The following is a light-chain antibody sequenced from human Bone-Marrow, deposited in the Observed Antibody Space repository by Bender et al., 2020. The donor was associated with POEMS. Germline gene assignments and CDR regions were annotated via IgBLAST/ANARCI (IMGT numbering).Light chain of an antibody. CDR3: QTWGTGPWV. V-gene: IGLV4-69*01. J-gene: IGLJ3*02. CDR1: IRHSGYS. CDR2: LSVDGSH. Sequence: QVVLTQPPSASASLGASVKLTCTLSIRHSGYSIAWHQHQPGKGPRYLMSLSVDGSHTKGDAIPDRFSGSSSGPERYLTISSLQSEDEADYYCQTWGTGPWVFGGGTKLTVL.